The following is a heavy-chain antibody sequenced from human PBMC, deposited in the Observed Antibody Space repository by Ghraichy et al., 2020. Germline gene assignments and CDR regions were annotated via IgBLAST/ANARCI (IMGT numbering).Heavy chain of an antibody. CDR2: ISASGDST. Sequence: GESLNISCAASGFTFGNNAMSWVRQAPGKGLEWVSAISASGDSTYYADSVKGRFTISIDNSKNTLYLQMNSLRVEDTAVYYCARRGGSDGWGFFDYWGQGTLVTVSS. V-gene: IGHV3-23*01. CDR3: ARRGGSDGWGFFDY. CDR1: GFTFGNNA. J-gene: IGHJ4*02. D-gene: IGHD1-26*01.